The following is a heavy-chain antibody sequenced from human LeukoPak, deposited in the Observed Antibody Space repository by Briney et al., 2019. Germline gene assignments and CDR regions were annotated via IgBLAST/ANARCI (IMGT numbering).Heavy chain of an antibody. CDR1: GVSISSSNSY. CDR2: IYYSGNT. Sequence: PSETLSLTCTVSGVSISSSNSYWGWIRQPPGKGLEWIGSIYYSGNTYYNASLKSRVTISVDTSKNQFSLKLSSVTAADTAVYYCATSSIAARRGLAYFDYWGQGTLVTVSS. CDR3: ATSSIAARRGLAYFDY. D-gene: IGHD6-6*01. J-gene: IGHJ4*02. V-gene: IGHV4-39*07.